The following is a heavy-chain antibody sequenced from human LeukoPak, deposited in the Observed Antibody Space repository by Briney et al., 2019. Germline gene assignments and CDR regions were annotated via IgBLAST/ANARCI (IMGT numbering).Heavy chain of an antibody. CDR3: ARSFSDRGAHYFDS. CDR2: INPKGGSR. Sequence: ASVKVSCKASGYTFTDNYLHWLRQAPGQGLEWMGWINPKGGSRNSAQKFQGRVTMARDTSISTASMELSSLRSDGTAIYFCARSFSDRGAHYFDSWGQGTQVTVSS. CDR1: GYTFTDNY. J-gene: IGHJ4*01. V-gene: IGHV1-2*02. D-gene: IGHD3-3*01.